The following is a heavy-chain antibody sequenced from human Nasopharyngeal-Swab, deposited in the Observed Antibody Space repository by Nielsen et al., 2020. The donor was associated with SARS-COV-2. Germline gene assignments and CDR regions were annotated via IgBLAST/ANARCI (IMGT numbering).Heavy chain of an antibody. CDR2: ISYDGSNK. D-gene: IGHD3-22*01. Sequence: GGSLRLSCAASGFTFSSYAMHWVRQAPGKGLEWVAVISYDGSNKYYADSVKGRFTISRDNSKNTLYLQMNSLRAEDTAVYYCAVEHYYDSSGYFDYWGQGTLVTVSS. J-gene: IGHJ4*02. V-gene: IGHV3-30-3*01. CDR3: AVEHYYDSSGYFDY. CDR1: GFTFSSYA.